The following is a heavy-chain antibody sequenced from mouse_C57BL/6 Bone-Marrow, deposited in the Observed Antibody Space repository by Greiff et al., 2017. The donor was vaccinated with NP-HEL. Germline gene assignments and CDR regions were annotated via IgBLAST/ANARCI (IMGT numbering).Heavy chain of an antibody. Sequence: VKVVESGAELVRPGTSVKVSCKASGYAFTNYLIEWVKQRPGQGLEWIGVINPGSGGTNYNEKFKGKATLTADQSSSTAYMQLSSLTSEDSAVYFCARGGIYYDYAWFAYWGQGTLVTVSA. CDR2: INPGSGGT. CDR3: ARGGIYYDYAWFAY. J-gene: IGHJ3*01. D-gene: IGHD2-4*01. CDR1: GYAFTNYL. V-gene: IGHV1-54*01.